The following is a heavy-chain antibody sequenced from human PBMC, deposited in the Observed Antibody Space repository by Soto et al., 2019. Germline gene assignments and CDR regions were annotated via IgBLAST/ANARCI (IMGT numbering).Heavy chain of an antibody. CDR3: ARDCRRWGDGYNYAFDI. CDR2: ISYDGSNK. D-gene: IGHD5-12*01. Sequence: GGSLRLSCAASGFTFSSYAMHWVRQAPGKGLEWVAVISYDGSNKYYADSVKGRFTISRDNSKNTLYLQMNSLRAEDTAVYYCARDCRRWGDGYNYAFDIWGQGTMVTVSS. CDR1: GFTFSSYA. J-gene: IGHJ3*02. V-gene: IGHV3-30*04.